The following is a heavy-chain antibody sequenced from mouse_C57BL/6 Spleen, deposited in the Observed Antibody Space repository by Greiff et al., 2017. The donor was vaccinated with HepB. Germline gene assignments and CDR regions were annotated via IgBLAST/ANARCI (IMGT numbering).Heavy chain of an antibody. CDR3: TRWVITTVVEAGGYYFDY. V-gene: IGHV1-15*01. CDR1: GYTFTDYE. Sequence: QVQLKQSGAELVRPGASVTLSCKASGYTFTDYEMHWVKQTPVHGLEWIGAIDPETGGTAYNQKFKGKAILTADKSSSTAYMELRSLTSEDSAVYYCTRWVITTVVEAGGYYFDYWGQGTTLTVSS. CDR2: IDPETGGT. J-gene: IGHJ2*01. D-gene: IGHD1-1*01.